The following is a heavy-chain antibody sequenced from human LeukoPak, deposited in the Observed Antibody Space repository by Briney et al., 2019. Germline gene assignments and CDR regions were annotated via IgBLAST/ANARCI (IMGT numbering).Heavy chain of an antibody. CDR1: GYTFTGYY. CDR2: INPNSGGT. D-gene: IGHD3-10*01. Sequence: ASVKVSCKASGYTFTGYYMHWVRQAPGQGLEWMGWINPNSGGTNYAQKFQGRVTTTRDTSTSTVYMELSSLRSDDTALYYCARGGVVRGVSAAFDIWGQGTMVTVSS. CDR3: ARGGVVRGVSAAFDI. J-gene: IGHJ3*02. V-gene: IGHV1-2*02.